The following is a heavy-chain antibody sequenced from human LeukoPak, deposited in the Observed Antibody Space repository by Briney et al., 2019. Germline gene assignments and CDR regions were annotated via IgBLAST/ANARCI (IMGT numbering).Heavy chain of an antibody. CDR1: GGSISGNY. V-gene: IGHV4-59*01. CDR2: INDRGST. CDR3: ARDPLSPNVFDV. J-gene: IGHJ3*01. Sequence: ASETLSLTCTVSGGSISGNYWSWIRQPPGRGLECIGYINDRGSTNYNTSLKSRVTISVDTSKNQFSLKRSSVTAADTAVYYCARDPLSPNVFDVWGQGTMVTVSS.